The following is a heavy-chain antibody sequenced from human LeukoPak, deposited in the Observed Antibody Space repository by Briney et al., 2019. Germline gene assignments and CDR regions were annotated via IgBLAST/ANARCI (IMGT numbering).Heavy chain of an antibody. D-gene: IGHD1-26*01. CDR2: IYSGGST. V-gene: IGHV3-66*01. Sequence: GGSLRLSCAASGFTVSSNYMSWVRQAPRKGLEWVSVIYSGGSTYYADSVKGRFTISRDNSKNTLYLQMNSLRAEDTAVYYCAGEMGASVFDYWGQGTLVTVSS. CDR1: GFTVSSNY. CDR3: AGEMGASVFDY. J-gene: IGHJ4*02.